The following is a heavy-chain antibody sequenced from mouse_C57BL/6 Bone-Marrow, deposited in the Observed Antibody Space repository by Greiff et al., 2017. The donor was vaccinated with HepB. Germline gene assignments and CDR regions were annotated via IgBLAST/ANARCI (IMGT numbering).Heavy chain of an antibody. CDR1: GYAITSDY. V-gene: IGHV3-8*01. D-gene: IGHD1-1*01. CDR2: ISYSGST. J-gene: IGHJ1*03. Sequence: DVQLQESGPGLAKPSQTLSLTCSVTGYAITSDYWNWIRKFPGNKLEYMGYISYSGSTYYYPSLKSRISITRNTSKNQYYLQLNSVTTEDTATYYCARDGDYGSSYVGYFEVWGTGTTVTVSS. CDR3: ARDGDYGSSYVGYFEV.